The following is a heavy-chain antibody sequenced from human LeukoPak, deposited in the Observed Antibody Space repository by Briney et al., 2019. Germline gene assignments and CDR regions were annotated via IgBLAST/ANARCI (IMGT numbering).Heavy chain of an antibody. CDR3: ARDLVPAGYAFDI. Sequence: ASVKVSCKASGGTFSSYVISWVRQAPGQGLEWMGWINTNTGNPTYAQGFTGRFVFSLDTSVSTAYLQISSLKAEDTAVYYCARDLVPAGYAFDIWGQGTMVTVSS. V-gene: IGHV7-4-1*02. CDR2: INTNTGNP. D-gene: IGHD6-13*01. CDR1: GGTFSSYV. J-gene: IGHJ3*02.